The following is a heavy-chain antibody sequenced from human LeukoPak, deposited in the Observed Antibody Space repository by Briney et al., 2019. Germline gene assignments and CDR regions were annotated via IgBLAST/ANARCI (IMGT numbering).Heavy chain of an antibody. D-gene: IGHD2-21*02. CDR2: ISSSSSYT. V-gene: IGHV3-11*05. Sequence: GGSLRLSCAASGFTFSDYYMSWIRQAPGKGLEWVSYISSSSSYTNYADSVKGRFTISRDNAKSSLYLQMNSLRAEDTAVYYCARVGDAYCGGDCYPDYWGQGTLVTVSS. J-gene: IGHJ4*02. CDR1: GFTFSDYY. CDR3: ARVGDAYCGGDCYPDY.